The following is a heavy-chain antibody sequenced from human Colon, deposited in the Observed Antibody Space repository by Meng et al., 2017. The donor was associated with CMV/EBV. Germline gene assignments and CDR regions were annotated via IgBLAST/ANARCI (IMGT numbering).Heavy chain of an antibody. CDR1: GFSFSRYA. V-gene: IGHV3-23*03. Sequence: LSLTCAASGFSFSRYAMTWVRQAPGKGLEWVSIIWNAGSSTSYVDSVKGRFTISRDNSKNTLYLQMDSLRAEDTAVYYCAKAQSDWEFTLDYWGQGTLVTVSS. CDR3: AKAQSDWEFTLDY. J-gene: IGHJ4*02. CDR2: IWNAGSST. D-gene: IGHD3-10*01.